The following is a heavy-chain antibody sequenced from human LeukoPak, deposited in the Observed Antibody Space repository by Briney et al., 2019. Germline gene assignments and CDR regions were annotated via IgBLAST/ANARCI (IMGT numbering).Heavy chain of an antibody. D-gene: IGHD5-24*01. CDR1: GFTFSTFG. V-gene: IGHV3-21*01. Sequence: GGSLRLSCAASGFTFSTFGFNWVRQAPGKGLEWVSSISHSSIYISYADSVKGRFTISRDNARNSLYLQMNSLRAEDSAVYYCARCGEMATISSCYFDYWGQGTLVTVSS. CDR2: ISHSSIYI. J-gene: IGHJ4*02. CDR3: ARCGEMATISSCYFDY.